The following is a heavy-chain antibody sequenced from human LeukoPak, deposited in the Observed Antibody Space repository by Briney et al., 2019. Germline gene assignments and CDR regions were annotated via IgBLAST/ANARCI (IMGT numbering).Heavy chain of an antibody. V-gene: IGHV3-7*01. CDR2: IKQDGSEK. CDR3: AKHRSVTIFGVVGYYFDY. Sequence: GGSLRLSCAASGFTFSTYWMSWVRQAPGKGLEWVANIKQDGSEKYYVDSVKGRFTMSRDNSKNTLYLQMNSLRVEDTAVYYCAKHRSVTIFGVVGYYFDYWGQGTLVTVSS. CDR1: GFTFSTYW. D-gene: IGHD3-3*01. J-gene: IGHJ4*02.